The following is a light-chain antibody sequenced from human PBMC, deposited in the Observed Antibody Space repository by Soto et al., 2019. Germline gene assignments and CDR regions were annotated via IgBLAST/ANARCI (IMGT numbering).Light chain of an antibody. CDR1: SNDVGGYNF. CDR2: EVS. V-gene: IGLV2-8*01. J-gene: IGLJ1*01. CDR3: SSYAGNNIYYV. Sequence: LYYYGTSNDVGGYNFVSWYQQHPGKAPKLMIFEVSKRPSGVPDRFSGSKSGSTASLTVSGLQAEDEADYYCSSYAGNNIYYVFGTGTKVTVL.